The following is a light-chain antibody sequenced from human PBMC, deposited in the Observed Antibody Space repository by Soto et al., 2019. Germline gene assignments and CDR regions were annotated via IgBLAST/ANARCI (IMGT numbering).Light chain of an antibody. V-gene: IGLV2-23*01. CDR2: EGS. CDR1: SSDVGSYNL. CDR3: CSYAGSGILV. J-gene: IGLJ3*02. Sequence: QSVLTQPASVSGSPGQSITISCTGTSSDVGSYNLVSWYQQHPGKAPKLMIYEGSKRLSGISNRFSGSKSDNTASLTISGLQADDEADYYCCSYAGSGILVFGGGTKLTVL.